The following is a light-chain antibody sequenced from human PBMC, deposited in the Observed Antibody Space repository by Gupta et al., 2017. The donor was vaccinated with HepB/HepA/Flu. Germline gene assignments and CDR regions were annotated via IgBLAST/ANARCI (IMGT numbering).Light chain of an antibody. CDR3: SSYTSSSTVL. CDR1: SSDVGGYDY. Sequence: QSALTQPASVSASPGQSITISCTGTSSDVGGYDYVSWYQQHPGKAPKLIIYDVTNRPSRVSNRFSASKSGNTASLTISGLQGEDEADYYCSSYTSSSTVLFGGGTKLTVL. V-gene: IGLV2-14*01. CDR2: DVT. J-gene: IGLJ2*01.